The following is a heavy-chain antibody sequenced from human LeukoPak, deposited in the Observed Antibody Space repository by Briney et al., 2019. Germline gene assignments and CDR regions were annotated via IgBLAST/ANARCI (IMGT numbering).Heavy chain of an antibody. CDR3: ARGDSSGYYYVDY. CDR2: MNPNSGNT. D-gene: IGHD3-22*01. CDR1: GYTFTSYD. J-gene: IGHJ4*02. V-gene: IGHV1-8*01. Sequence: ASVNVSCKASGYTFTSYDINWVRQATGQGLEWMGWMNPNSGNTGYAQKFQGRVTMTRNASMSTAYMELSSLRSEDTAVYYCARGDSSGYYYVDYWGQGTLVTVSS.